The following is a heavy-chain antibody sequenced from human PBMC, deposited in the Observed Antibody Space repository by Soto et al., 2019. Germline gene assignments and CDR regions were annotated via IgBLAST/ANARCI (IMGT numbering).Heavy chain of an antibody. D-gene: IGHD3-16*01. CDR2: ISYDGSST. CDR1: RFTFSSHP. Sequence: QVQLVESGGGVVQPGRSLRLSCAASRFTFSSHPMHWVRQAPGKGLEWVALISYDGSSTQYADSVKGRFTISRDNSKNTLYLQMNSLRTEDTAVYYFARDLRDNRSYPRNLFDYWGQGILVTVSS. V-gene: IGHV3-30-3*01. J-gene: IGHJ4*02. CDR3: ARDLRDNRSYPRNLFDY.